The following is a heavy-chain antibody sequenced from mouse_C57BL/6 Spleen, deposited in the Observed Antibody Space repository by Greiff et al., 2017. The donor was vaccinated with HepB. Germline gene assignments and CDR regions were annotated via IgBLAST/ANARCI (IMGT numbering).Heavy chain of an antibody. D-gene: IGHD1-2*01. CDR2: IHPNSGST. J-gene: IGHJ4*01. V-gene: IGHV1-64*01. CDR1: GYTFTSYW. Sequence: QVHVKQPGAELVKPGASVKLSCKASGYTFTSYWMHWVKQRPGQGLEWIGMIHPNSGSTNYNEKFKSKATLTVDKSSSTAYMQLSSLTSEDAAVYYCARGTTAWAMDYWGQGTSVTVSS. CDR3: ARGTTAWAMDY.